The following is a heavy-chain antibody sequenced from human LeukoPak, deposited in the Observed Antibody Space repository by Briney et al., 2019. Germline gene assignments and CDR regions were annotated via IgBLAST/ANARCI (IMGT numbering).Heavy chain of an antibody. CDR3: AKGELHFNTCSFDY. V-gene: IGHV3-30*18. J-gene: IGHJ4*02. D-gene: IGHD1-26*01. CDR1: GFTFSSG. CDR2: ISYDGNHK. Sequence: GGSLRLSCAASGFTFSSGMHWVRQAPGKGLEWVAVISYDGNHKYYGDSMKGRFTISRDNSRSTLYLQMDSLKTEVTAVYYCAKGELHFNTCSFDYWGQGTLVTVSS.